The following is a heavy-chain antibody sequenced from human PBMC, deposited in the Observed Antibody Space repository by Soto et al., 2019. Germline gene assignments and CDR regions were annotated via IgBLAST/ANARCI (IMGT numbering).Heavy chain of an antibody. CDR3: ARGITTVIDYFDY. V-gene: IGHV1-69*13. CDR2: IIPIFGTA. J-gene: IGHJ4*02. CDR1: GGTFSSYA. Sequence: SVKVSCKASGGTFSSYAISWVRQAPGQGLEWMGGIIPIFGTANYAQKFQGRVTITADESTSTAYMELSSLRSEHTAVYYCARGITTVIDYFDYWGQGTLVTVSS. D-gene: IGHD3-10*01.